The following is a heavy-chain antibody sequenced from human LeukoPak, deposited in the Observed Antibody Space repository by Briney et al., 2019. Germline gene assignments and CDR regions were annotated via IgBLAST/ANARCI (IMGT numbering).Heavy chain of an antibody. Sequence: SETLSPTCTVSGGSISSYHWTWIRQPAGKGLEWIGRIYTSGSTNYNPSLKSRVTMSIDTSKNQFSLKLISVTAADTAVYYCARESGHYGSGSYFDHYWGQGILVTVSS. CDR1: GGSISSYH. J-gene: IGHJ4*02. CDR3: ARESGHYGSGSYFDHY. CDR2: IYTSGST. D-gene: IGHD3-10*01. V-gene: IGHV4-4*07.